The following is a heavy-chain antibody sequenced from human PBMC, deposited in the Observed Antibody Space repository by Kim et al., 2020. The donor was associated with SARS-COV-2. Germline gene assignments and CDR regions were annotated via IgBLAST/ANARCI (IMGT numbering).Heavy chain of an antibody. D-gene: IGHD3-22*01. Sequence: GGSLRLSCAASGFTFSNFAMHWVRQAPGKGLEWVAVISYDGSNKWYADPVKGRFTISRDNSKNTLYLQMNSLRTEDTAVYYCGKGSSSYLYYFDYWGQGTLATVSS. CDR1: GFTFSNFA. J-gene: IGHJ4*02. V-gene: IGHV3-30*04. CDR3: GKGSSSYLYYFDY. CDR2: ISYDGSNK.